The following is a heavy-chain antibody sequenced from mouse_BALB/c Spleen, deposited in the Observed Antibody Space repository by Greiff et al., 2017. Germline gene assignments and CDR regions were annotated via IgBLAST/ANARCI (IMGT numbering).Heavy chain of an antibody. Sequence: EVQVVESGGGLVQPGGSRKLSCAASGFTFSSTGMHWVRQGPEKGLEWVGYISTGSSTNYYADTVKGRFTISRDNPTNTLFLQLTSLRSEDTAMYYCGRWFTYAMDYWGQGTSVTVSS. CDR2: ISTGSSTN. D-gene: IGHD2-2*01. CDR1: GFTFSSTG. J-gene: IGHJ4*01. V-gene: IGHV5-17*02. CDR3: GRWFTYAMDY.